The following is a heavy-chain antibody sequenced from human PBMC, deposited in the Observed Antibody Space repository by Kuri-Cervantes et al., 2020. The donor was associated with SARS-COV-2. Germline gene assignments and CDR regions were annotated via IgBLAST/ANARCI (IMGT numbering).Heavy chain of an antibody. CDR3: ATLDSMDV. V-gene: IGHV3-74*01. CDR2: INSDGSST. J-gene: IGHJ6*02. CDR1: GFTFSSYW. D-gene: IGHD1-1*01. Sequence: ETLSLTCAASGFTFSSYWMHWVRQAPGKGLVWVSRINSDGSSTSYADSVKGRFTISRDNAKNTLYLQMNSLRAEDTAVYYCATLDSMDVWGQGTTVTVSS.